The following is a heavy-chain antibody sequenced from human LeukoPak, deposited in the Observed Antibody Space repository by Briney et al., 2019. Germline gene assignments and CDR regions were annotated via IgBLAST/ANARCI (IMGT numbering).Heavy chain of an antibody. Sequence: SETLSLTCAVYGGSFSGYYWSWIRQPPGKGLEWIGDIHNSGSTNYNPSLKSRVTTSVDTSKNQFSLKLSSVTAADTAVYYCARRTSLLYNSSGRPFYYFDYWGEGTLVTVSS. CDR3: ARRTSLLYNSSGRPFYYFDY. D-gene: IGHD3-22*01. J-gene: IGHJ4*02. CDR1: GGSFSGYY. CDR2: IHNSGST. V-gene: IGHV4-34*01.